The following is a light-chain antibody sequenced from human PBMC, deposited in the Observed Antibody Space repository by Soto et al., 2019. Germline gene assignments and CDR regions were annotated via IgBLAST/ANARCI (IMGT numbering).Light chain of an antibody. CDR1: QTIKNY. J-gene: IGKJ1*01. V-gene: IGKV1-39*01. CDR2: AAS. Sequence: DIQMTQPPSSLSASVGDRVTITCRASQTIKNYLNWYQQKPGKAPKLLISAASSLQSGVPSRFSGSGSGTDFTLTINSLQAEDFATYYCQQGYSTIRTFGQGTKVEIK. CDR3: QQGYSTIRT.